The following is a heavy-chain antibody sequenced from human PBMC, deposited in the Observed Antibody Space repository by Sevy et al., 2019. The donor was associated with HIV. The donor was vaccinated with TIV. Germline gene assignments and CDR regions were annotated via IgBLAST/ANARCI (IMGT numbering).Heavy chain of an antibody. V-gene: IGHV3-23*01. Sequence: GGSLRLSCAASGFTFSSYAMSWVRQAPGKGLEWVSGISGSGSGTYYADPVKGRFTISRDNSKNTLYLYMNSLRGEDTAVYYCAKDRATKMHTDFDYWGQGTLVTVSS. J-gene: IGHJ4*02. D-gene: IGHD5-18*01. CDR2: ISGSGSGT. CDR1: GFTFSSYA. CDR3: AKDRATKMHTDFDY.